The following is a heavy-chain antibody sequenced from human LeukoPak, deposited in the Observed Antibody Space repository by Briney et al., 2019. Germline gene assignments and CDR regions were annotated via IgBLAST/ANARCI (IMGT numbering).Heavy chain of an antibody. CDR2: INKDGSKI. CDR1: VFAFTNDW. D-gene: IGHD6-13*01. J-gene: IGHJ3*02. V-gene: IGHV3-7*01. Sequence: GGSLRLSCTPSVFAFTNDWMTWVSQAQGKGLEWVANINKDGSKIHYVDSVKGRFTISRDNTKNSLFLQMNGLRAEDTATYYRARDTSPSSGSTYFDALDMWGQGTMVTVSS. CDR3: ARDTSPSSGSTYFDALDM.